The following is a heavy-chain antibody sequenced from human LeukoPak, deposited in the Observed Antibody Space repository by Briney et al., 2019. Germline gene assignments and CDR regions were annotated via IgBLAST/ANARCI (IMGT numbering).Heavy chain of an antibody. Sequence: GGSLRLSCAASGFTFSSYSMNWVRQAPGKGLEWVSYISSSSSTIYYADSVKGRFTISRDNAKNSLYLQMNSLRAEDTAVYYCASRSSWTKRDAFDIWGQGTMVTVSS. D-gene: IGHD6-13*01. CDR1: GFTFSSYS. J-gene: IGHJ3*02. CDR3: ASRSSWTKRDAFDI. CDR2: ISSSSSTI. V-gene: IGHV3-48*01.